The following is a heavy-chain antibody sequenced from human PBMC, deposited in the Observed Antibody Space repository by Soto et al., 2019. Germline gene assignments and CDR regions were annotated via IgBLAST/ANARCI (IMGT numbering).Heavy chain of an antibody. CDR1: GFTFSSYG. Sequence: QVQLVESGGGVVQPGRSLRLSCAASGFTFSSYGMHWVRQAPGKGLEWVAVISYDGSNKYYADSVKGRFTISRDNSKNTQYLQMNSLRAEDTAVYYCAKSMVRGVISTIHFDYWGQGTLVTVSS. D-gene: IGHD3-10*01. CDR2: ISYDGSNK. V-gene: IGHV3-30*18. J-gene: IGHJ4*02. CDR3: AKSMVRGVISTIHFDY.